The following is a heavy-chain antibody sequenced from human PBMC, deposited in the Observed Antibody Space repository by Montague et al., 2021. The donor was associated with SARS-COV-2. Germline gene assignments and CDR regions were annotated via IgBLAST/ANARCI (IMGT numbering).Heavy chain of an antibody. J-gene: IGHJ4*02. CDR1: GFTFSSYA. Sequence: SLRLSCAASGFTFSSYAMHWVRQAPGKGLEWVAVISYDGSNKYYADSVKGRFTISRDNSKNTLYLQMNSLRAEDTAVYYCARAAGNYDTLTGYYDYWGQGTLVTVSS. D-gene: IGHD3-9*01. CDR2: ISYDGSNK. CDR3: ARAAGNYDTLTGYYDY. V-gene: IGHV3-30*04.